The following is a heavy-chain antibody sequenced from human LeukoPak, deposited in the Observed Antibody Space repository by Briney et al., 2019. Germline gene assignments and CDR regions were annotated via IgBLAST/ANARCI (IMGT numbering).Heavy chain of an antibody. D-gene: IGHD4-17*01. J-gene: IGHJ4*02. CDR2: SDPEDGET. CDR3: ATSYTVTTPEREWVY. V-gene: IGHV1-24*01. CDR1: GYTLTELS. Sequence: ASVKVSCKVSGYTLTELSVHWVRQAPGKGLEWMGGSDPEDGETIYAQKFQGRVTMTEDTSTDTAYMELGSLRSEDTAVYYCATSYTVTTPEREWVYWGQGTLVTVSS.